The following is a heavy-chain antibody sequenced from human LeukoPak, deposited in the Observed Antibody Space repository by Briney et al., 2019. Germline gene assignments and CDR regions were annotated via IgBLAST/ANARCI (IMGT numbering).Heavy chain of an antibody. J-gene: IGHJ4*02. D-gene: IGHD3-10*01. CDR1: GFTFDDFA. CDR2: ISWDGGST. V-gene: IGHV3-43D*03. CDR3: ARHYYGSGSYYSPLFDY. Sequence: GGSLRLSCTASGFTFDDFAMHWVRQAPGKGPEWVSLISWDGGSTYYVDSVKGRFTISRDNAKNSLYLQMNTLRAEDTALYYCARHYYGSGSYYSPLFDYWGQGTLVTVSS.